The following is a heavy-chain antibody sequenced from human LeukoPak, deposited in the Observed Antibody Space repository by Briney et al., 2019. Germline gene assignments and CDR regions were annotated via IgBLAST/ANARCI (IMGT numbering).Heavy chain of an antibody. J-gene: IGHJ5*02. V-gene: IGHV4-38-2*02. CDR1: GYSIRTDYY. CDR2: INKSGNT. Sequence: SETLSLTCTVSGYSIRTDYYWGWIRQPPGKGPQWIGTINKSGNTYYNPSLRSRVTISVDTSKNQFSLKLSSVTAADTAVYYCARVGRSSAPNWFDPWGQGTLVTVSS. CDR3: ARVGRSSAPNWFDP. D-gene: IGHD3-22*01.